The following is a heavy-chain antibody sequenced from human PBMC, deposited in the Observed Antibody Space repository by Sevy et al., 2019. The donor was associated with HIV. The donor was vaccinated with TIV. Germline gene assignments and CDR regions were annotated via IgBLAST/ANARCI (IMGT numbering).Heavy chain of an antibody. Sequence: ASVKVSCKASGGTFSSYAISWVRQAPGQGLEWMGGIIPIFGTANYAQKFQGRVTITADESTSTAYMELGSLRSEDTAVYYCARDQVAVAGTGWFDPWGQGTLVTVSS. D-gene: IGHD6-19*01. CDR1: GGTFSSYA. J-gene: IGHJ5*02. V-gene: IGHV1-69*13. CDR3: ARDQVAVAGTGWFDP. CDR2: IIPIFGTA.